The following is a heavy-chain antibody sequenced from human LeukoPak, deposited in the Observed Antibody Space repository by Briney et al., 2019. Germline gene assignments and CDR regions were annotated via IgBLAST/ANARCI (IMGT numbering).Heavy chain of an antibody. J-gene: IGHJ4*02. CDR2: TYYRSKWFY. V-gene: IGHV6-1*01. CDR1: EDSVSANSVT. CDR3: ARAGSGHYTY. D-gene: IGHD3-3*01. Sequence: SQTLSLTCVISEDSVSANSVTWHWIRQSPSRGLKWLGRTYYRSKWFYAFAPSVRSRITINADTSKNQFSLHLNSVTPEDTAVYYCARAGSGHYTYWGQGTLVTVSS.